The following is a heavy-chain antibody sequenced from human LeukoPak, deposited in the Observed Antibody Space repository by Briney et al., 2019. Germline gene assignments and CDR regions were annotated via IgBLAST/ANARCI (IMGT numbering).Heavy chain of an antibody. D-gene: IGHD3-10*01. CDR2: VSYTATA. CDR3: ASTKSSYYGSGSFGS. Sequence: SETLSLTCNVSGGSISGFYWSWIRQPPGKGLQWMGYVSYTATANYNPSLKGRVTILVDTYKSRFSLTLTSVAAADTAVYYCASTKSSYYGSGSFGSWGQGTLVTVSS. V-gene: IGHV4-59*01. CDR1: GGSISGFY. J-gene: IGHJ5*02.